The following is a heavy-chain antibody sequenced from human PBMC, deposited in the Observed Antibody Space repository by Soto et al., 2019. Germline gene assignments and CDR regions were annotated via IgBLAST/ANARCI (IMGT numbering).Heavy chain of an antibody. CDR2: IYYSGST. Sequence: PSETLSLTCTVSGGSISSYYWSWIRQPPGKXLEWIGYIYYSGSTNYNPSLKSRVTISVDTSKNQFSLKLSSVTAADTAVYYCARDQGYCSSTSCYHWFDPWGQGTLVTVSS. D-gene: IGHD2-2*01. J-gene: IGHJ5*02. V-gene: IGHV4-59*01. CDR3: ARDQGYCSSTSCYHWFDP. CDR1: GGSISSYY.